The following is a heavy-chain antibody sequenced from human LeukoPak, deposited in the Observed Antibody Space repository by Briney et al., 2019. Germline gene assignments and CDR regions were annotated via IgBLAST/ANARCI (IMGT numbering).Heavy chain of an antibody. J-gene: IGHJ4*02. CDR2: ISRSGSTK. V-gene: IGHV3-11*04. CDR1: GFTFSDYN. Sequence: GSSLRLSCETSGFTFSDYNMRWIRQAPGKGLEWVSSISRSGSTKYYADSVKGRFTISRDNAKNSLFLQMNSLRAEDTAVYYCARETGYGGNSDYWGQGTLVTVSS. CDR3: ARETGYGGNSDY. D-gene: IGHD4-23*01.